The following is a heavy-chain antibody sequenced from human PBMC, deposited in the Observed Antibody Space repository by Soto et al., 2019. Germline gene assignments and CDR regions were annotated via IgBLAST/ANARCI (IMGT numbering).Heavy chain of an antibody. V-gene: IGHV4-34*01. CDR2: INHSGST. D-gene: IGHD3-10*01. CDR3: ARESYGSGNKRKQPLDY. Sequence: ASETLSLTCAVYGGSFSGYYWSWIRQPPGKGLEWIGEINHSGSTNYNPSLKSRVTISVDTSKNQFSLKLSSVTAADTAVYYCARESYGSGNKRKQPLDYWGQGTLVTVSS. CDR1: GGSFSGYY. J-gene: IGHJ4*02.